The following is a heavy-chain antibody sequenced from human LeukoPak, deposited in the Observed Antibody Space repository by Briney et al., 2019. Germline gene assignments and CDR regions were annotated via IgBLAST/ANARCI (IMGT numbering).Heavy chain of an antibody. CDR1: GYSFTSYW. D-gene: IGHD2-2*02. CDR3: ARLPPRLHCSSTSCYTSDYYYYMDV. CDR2: IYPGDSDT. Sequence: GESLKISCKGSGYSFTSYWIGWVRQMPGKGLEWMGIIYPGDSDTRYSPSFQGQVTISADKSISTAYLQWSSLKASDTAMYYCARLPPRLHCSSTSCYTSDYYYYMDVWGKGTTVTVSS. V-gene: IGHV5-51*01. J-gene: IGHJ6*03.